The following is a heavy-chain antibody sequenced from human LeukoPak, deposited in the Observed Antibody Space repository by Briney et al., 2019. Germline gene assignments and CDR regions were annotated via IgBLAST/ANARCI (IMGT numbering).Heavy chain of an antibody. J-gene: IGHJ5*02. CDR2: INPNSGGT. Sequence: ASVKVSCKASGYTFTSYYMHWVRQAPGQGLEWMGWINPNSGGTNYAQKFQGRVTMTRDTSISTAYMDLNRLRSDDTAVYYCARVSPPLGLVWFDPWGQGTLVTVSS. CDR1: GYTFTSYY. V-gene: IGHV1-2*02. CDR3: ARVSPPLGLVWFDP.